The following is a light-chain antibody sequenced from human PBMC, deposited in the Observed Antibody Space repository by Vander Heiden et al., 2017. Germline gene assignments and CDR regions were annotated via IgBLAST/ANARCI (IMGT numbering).Light chain of an antibody. CDR3: QQYDNWLYT. V-gene: IGKV3-15*01. J-gene: IGKJ2*01. CDR2: GAS. CDR1: QSVTSN. Sequence: EVVMTQSPATLSVSPGDRATLSCRASQSVTSNLAWYQQKPGQAPRLLVYGASTRDTGIPARFSGSGSGTEFTLTISSLQSEDFAVYYCQQYDNWLYTFGQGTKLEIK.